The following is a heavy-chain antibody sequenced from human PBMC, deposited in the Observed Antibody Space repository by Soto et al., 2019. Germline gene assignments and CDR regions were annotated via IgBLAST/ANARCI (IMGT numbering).Heavy chain of an antibody. Sequence: PGGSLRLSCEASGFSCSNYWMHWVRQPPGQRLVWVSRIDVDGTGEKYADSVKGRFTISRDNAKNTLYLEMNSLRAEDTAVYYCASDSFGSGSFAYYYGMDVWGQGTTVTVS. CDR1: GFSCSNYW. CDR3: ASDSFGSGSFAYYYGMDV. CDR2: IDVDGTGE. V-gene: IGHV3-74*01. J-gene: IGHJ6*02. D-gene: IGHD3-10*01.